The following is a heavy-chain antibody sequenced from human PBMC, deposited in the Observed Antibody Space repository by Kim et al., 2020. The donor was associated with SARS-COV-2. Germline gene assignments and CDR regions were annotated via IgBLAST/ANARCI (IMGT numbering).Heavy chain of an antibody. CDR3: ARGQTSFTTGWYVDF. J-gene: IGHJ4*02. V-gene: IGHV3-53*05. Sequence: DSVKGRFIISRDISKNTLDLQMSSLRVEDTAIYYCARGQTSFTTGWYVDFWCQGTRVTVSS. D-gene: IGHD6-19*01.